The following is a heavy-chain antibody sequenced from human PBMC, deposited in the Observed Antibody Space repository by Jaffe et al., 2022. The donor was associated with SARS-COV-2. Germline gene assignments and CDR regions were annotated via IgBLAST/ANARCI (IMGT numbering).Heavy chain of an antibody. Sequence: QVQLVQSGAEVKKPGSSVKVSCKASGGTFSSYAISWVRQAPGQGLEWMGGIIPIFGTANYAQKFQGRVTITADESTSTAYMELSSLRSEDTAVYYCARGGTREYCTNGVCYSRPQFDPWGQGTLVTVSS. J-gene: IGHJ5*02. CDR1: GGTFSSYA. V-gene: IGHV1-69*01. CDR2: IIPIFGTA. CDR3: ARGGTREYCTNGVCYSRPQFDP. D-gene: IGHD2-8*01.